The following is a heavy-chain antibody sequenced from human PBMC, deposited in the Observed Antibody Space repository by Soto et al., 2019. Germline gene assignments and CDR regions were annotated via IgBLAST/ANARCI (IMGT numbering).Heavy chain of an antibody. CDR1: GGSFSGYY. D-gene: IGHD1-20*01. V-gene: IGHV4-59*01. J-gene: IGHJ6*02. Sequence: SETLSLTCAVYGGSFSGYYWSWIRQPPGKGLGWIGYIYYSGITNYNPSLKSRVTISVDTSKNQFSLKLSSVTAADTAVYYCARYKSNYYYGMDVWGQGTTVTVSS. CDR3: ARYKSNYYYGMDV. CDR2: IYYSGIT.